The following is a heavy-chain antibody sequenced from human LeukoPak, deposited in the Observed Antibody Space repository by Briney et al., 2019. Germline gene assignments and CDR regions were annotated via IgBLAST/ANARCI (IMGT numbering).Heavy chain of an antibody. CDR2: KSYDGSNK. D-gene: IGHD4-17*01. V-gene: IGHV3-30-3*01. CDR3: ARDRIYGDYLGPFDY. J-gene: IGHJ4*02. Sequence: GRSLRLSCAASGFTFSSYAMHWVRQAPGKGLEWVAVKSYDGSNKYYADSVKGRFTISRDNSKNTLYLQMNSLRAEDTAVYYCARDRIYGDYLGPFDYWGQGTLVTVSS. CDR1: GFTFSSYA.